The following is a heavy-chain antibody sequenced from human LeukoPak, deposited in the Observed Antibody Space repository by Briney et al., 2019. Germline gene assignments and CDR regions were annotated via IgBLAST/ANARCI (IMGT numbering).Heavy chain of an antibody. V-gene: IGHV4-59*08. CDR2: IYYSGST. Sequence: GSLRLSCAASGFTISSYGMNWVRQPPGKGLEWIGYIYYSGSTNYNPSLKSRVTLSVDTTNNQFSLKLSSVTAADTAMYYCARHAGKWLVHVGFDIWGQGTMVTVSS. CDR3: ARHAGKWLVHVGFDI. D-gene: IGHD6-19*01. J-gene: IGHJ3*02. CDR1: GFTISSYG.